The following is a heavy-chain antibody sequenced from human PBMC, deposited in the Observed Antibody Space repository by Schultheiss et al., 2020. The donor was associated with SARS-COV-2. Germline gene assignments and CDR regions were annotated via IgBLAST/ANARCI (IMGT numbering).Heavy chain of an antibody. J-gene: IGHJ4*02. CDR2: ISSSSSYI. D-gene: IGHD2-15*01. CDR3: ARQGGGSCGSCYY. V-gene: IGHV3-11*03. CDR1: GFTFSDYY. Sequence: GESLKISCAASGFTFSDYYMSWIRQAPGKGLEWVSYISSSSSYIYYAYSVKGRFTISRDNAKNSLYLQMNSLKVEDTAVYYCARQGGGSCGSCYYWGQGTLVTVSS.